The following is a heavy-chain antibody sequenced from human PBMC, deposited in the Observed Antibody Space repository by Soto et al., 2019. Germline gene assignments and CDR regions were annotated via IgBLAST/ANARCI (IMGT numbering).Heavy chain of an antibody. CDR2: TYYRSKWYN. D-gene: IGHD6-19*01. CDR3: ARELLGSGWHGNWFDP. Sequence: SQTLSLTCAISGDSVSSNSAAWNLIRQSPSRGLEWLGRTYYRSKWYNDYAVSVKSRITINPDTSKNQFSLQLNSVTPEDTAVYYCARELLGSGWHGNWFDPWGQGTLVTVSS. J-gene: IGHJ5*02. CDR1: GDSVSSNSAA. V-gene: IGHV6-1*01.